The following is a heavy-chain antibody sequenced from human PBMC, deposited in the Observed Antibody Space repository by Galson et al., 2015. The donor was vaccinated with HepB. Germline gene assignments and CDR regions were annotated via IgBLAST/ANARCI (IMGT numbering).Heavy chain of an antibody. J-gene: IGHJ3*02. D-gene: IGHD5-24*01. CDR1: DYTFANSV. CDR3: AREMATNDGFDI. CDR2: ISGYNGNT. V-gene: IGHV1-18*01. Sequence: SGAEVKKPGASVKVSCKASDYTFANSVINWVRQAPGQGLEWMGWISGYNGNTNYAQGLQGRVTMTTDTSTNTAYMELRSLRSDDTAVYYCAREMATNDGFDIWGQGTMVTVSS.